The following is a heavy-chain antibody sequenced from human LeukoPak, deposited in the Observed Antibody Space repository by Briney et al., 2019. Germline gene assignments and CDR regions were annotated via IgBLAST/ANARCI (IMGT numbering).Heavy chain of an antibody. J-gene: IGHJ4*02. D-gene: IGHD2-2*01. Sequence: PGGSLRLSCAASGFTFSSYSMNWVRHAPWKGLEWVSYISSSSSTIYYADSVKGRFTISRDNAKNSLYLQMNSLRAEHTAVYYCASDGVPAAIPDFDYWGQGTLVTVSS. CDR1: GFTFSSYS. CDR3: ASDGVPAAIPDFDY. CDR2: ISSSSSTI. V-gene: IGHV3-48*01.